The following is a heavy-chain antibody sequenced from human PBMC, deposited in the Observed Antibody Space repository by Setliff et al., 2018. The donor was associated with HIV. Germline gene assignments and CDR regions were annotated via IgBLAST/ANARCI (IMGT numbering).Heavy chain of an antibody. D-gene: IGHD3-16*01. CDR2: VYHTGST. V-gene: IGHV4-38-2*02. CDR1: GYSISSRYY. Sequence: SETLSLTCTVSGYSISSRYYWGWIRQPPGKGLEWIGSVYHTGSTYYNPSLKSRVTMSADTSKNQFSLTLSCVTAADTAVYYCARGGAVSADFDSWGQGTLVTVSS. J-gene: IGHJ5*01. CDR3: ARGGAVSADFDS.